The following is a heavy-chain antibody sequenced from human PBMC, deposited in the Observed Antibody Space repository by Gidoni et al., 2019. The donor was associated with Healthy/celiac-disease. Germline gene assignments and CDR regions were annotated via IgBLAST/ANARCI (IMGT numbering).Heavy chain of an antibody. CDR3: ARVLIAARSPVDY. V-gene: IGHV4-34*01. Sequence: QVQLQQWGAGLFKPSETLSLTCAVYGGSFSGYYWSWIRQPPGKGLEWIGEINHSGSTNYNPSLKSRVTISVDTSKNQFSLKLSSVTAADTAVYYCARVLIAARSPVDYWGQGTLVTVSS. J-gene: IGHJ4*02. CDR2: INHSGST. CDR1: GGSFSGYY. D-gene: IGHD6-6*01.